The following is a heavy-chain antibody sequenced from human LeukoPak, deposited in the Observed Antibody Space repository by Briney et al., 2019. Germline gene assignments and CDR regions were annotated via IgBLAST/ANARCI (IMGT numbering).Heavy chain of an antibody. J-gene: IGHJ6*02. CDR3: ARDLNYYGSGSLYYYGMDV. Sequence: ASVKVSCKASGYTFTGYYMHWVRQAPGQGLEWMGWINPNSGGTNYAQKFQGWVTMTRDTSISTAYMELSRLRSDDTAVYYCARDLNYYGSGSLYYYGMDVWGQGTTVTVSS. CDR2: INPNSGGT. D-gene: IGHD3-10*01. V-gene: IGHV1-2*04. CDR1: GYTFTGYY.